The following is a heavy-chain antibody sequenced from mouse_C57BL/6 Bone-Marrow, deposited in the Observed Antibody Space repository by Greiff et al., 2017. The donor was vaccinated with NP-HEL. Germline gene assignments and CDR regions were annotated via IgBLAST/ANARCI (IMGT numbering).Heavy chain of an antibody. J-gene: IGHJ3*01. Sequence: VQLQQSGAELARPGASVKLSCKASGYTFTSYGISWVKQRTGQGLEWIGEIYPRSGNTYYNEKFKGKATLTADKSSSTAYMELRSLTSEDSAVYFCARLGDVGAWFAYWGQGTLVTVSA. D-gene: IGHD3-3*01. V-gene: IGHV1-81*01. CDR3: ARLGDVGAWFAY. CDR2: IYPRSGNT. CDR1: GYTFTSYG.